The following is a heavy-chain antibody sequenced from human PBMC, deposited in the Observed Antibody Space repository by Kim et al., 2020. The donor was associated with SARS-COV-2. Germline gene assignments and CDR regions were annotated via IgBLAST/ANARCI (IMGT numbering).Heavy chain of an antibody. CDR2: INWNGATT. CDR1: GFVFNDYK. V-gene: IGHV3-43*01. J-gene: IGHJ5*02. D-gene: IGHD3-16*01. CDR3: AKEGGGANWFDP. Sequence: GGSLRLSCETSGFVFNDYKMHWVRQAPGKGLEWVSVINWNGATTYYADSVKGRFTVSRDNIKDSLYLQMNDLTTEDTALYYCAKEGGGANWFDPWGQGTL.